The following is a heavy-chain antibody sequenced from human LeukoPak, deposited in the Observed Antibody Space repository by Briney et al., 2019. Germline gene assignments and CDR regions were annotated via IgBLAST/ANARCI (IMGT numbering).Heavy chain of an antibody. V-gene: IGHV3-23*01. CDR1: GFTFSSYA. J-gene: IGHJ4*02. D-gene: IGHD5-18*01. CDR2: ISGSGGST. Sequence: GGSLRLSCAASGFTFSSYAMSWVRQAPGKGLEWVSAISGSGGSTYYADSVKGRFTISRDNSKNTLYLQMNSLRAEDTAVYYCAKVTSGYSYGFPFDYWGQGTLVTVSS. CDR3: AKVTSGYSYGFPFDY.